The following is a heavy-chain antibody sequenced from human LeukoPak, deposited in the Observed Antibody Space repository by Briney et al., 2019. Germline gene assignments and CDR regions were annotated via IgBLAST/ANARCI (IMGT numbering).Heavy chain of an antibody. CDR3: ARLRRGSWDYFDY. CDR1: GFTVSSNY. D-gene: IGHD1-26*01. CDR2: IYSGGST. J-gene: IGHJ4*02. V-gene: IGHV3-53*01. Sequence: GGSLRLSCAAYGFTVSSNYMSWVRQAPGKGLEWVSVIYSGGSTYYADSVKGRFTISRDNSKNTLYLQMNSLRAEDTAVYYCARLRRGSWDYFDYWGQGTLVTVSS.